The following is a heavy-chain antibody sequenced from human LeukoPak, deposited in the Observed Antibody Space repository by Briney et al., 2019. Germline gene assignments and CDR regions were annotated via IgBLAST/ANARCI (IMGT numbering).Heavy chain of an antibody. CDR2: ISYDGSNK. J-gene: IGHJ4*02. CDR3: ARGLRNYYDSSDLLDY. CDR1: GFTFSSYG. Sequence: PGGSLSLSCAASGFTFSSYGMHWVRQAPGKGLEWVAVISYDGSNKYYADSVKGRFTISRDNSKNTLYLQMNSLRAEDTAVYYCARGLRNYYDSSDLLDYWGQGTLVTVSS. V-gene: IGHV3-30*03. D-gene: IGHD3-22*01.